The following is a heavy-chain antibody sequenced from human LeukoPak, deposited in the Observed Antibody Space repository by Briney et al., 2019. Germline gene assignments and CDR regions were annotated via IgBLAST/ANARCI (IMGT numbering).Heavy chain of an antibody. CDR2: ISGSGDNT. Sequence: GGSLRLSCAASGFTFSSQSMTWVRQAPGKGLEWVSGISGSGDNTYYGDSVKGRFTISRDNSKSTMYLQMNSPGVEDTAVYYCVKWTGYGMNWGQGTLVTVSS. CDR3: VKWTGYGMN. CDR1: GFTFSSQS. V-gene: IGHV3-23*01. D-gene: IGHD3/OR15-3a*01. J-gene: IGHJ4*02.